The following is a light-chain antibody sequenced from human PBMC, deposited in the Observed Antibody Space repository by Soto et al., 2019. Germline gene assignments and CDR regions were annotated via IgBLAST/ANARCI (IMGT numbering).Light chain of an antibody. CDR3: QQYGSSPIT. CDR1: QSVSGSR. V-gene: IGKV3-20*01. Sequence: ETVLTQSPGTLSLSPVERATLSCRASQSVSGSRLAWYHQKPGQAPRLLIYGASSRATGIPDRFSGSGSGTDFTLTISRLEPEDFAVYYCQQYGSSPITCGQGTRREIK. CDR2: GAS. J-gene: IGKJ5*01.